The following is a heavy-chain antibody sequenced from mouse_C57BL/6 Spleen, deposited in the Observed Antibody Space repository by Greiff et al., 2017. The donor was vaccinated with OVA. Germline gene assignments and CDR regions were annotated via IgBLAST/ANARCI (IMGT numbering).Heavy chain of an antibody. Sequence: QVQLQQSGPELVQPGASVKISCKASGYAFSSSWMNWVKQRPGKGLEWIGRIYPGDGDTNYNGKFKGKATLTADKSSSTAYMQLSSLTSEDSAVYFCARRGDYGPYFDYWGQGTTLTVSS. D-gene: IGHD1-1*02. CDR1: GYAFSSSW. J-gene: IGHJ2*01. V-gene: IGHV1-82*01. CDR2: IYPGDGDT. CDR3: ARRGDYGPYFDY.